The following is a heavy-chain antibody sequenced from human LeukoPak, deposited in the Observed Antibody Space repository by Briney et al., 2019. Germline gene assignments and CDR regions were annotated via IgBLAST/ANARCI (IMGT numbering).Heavy chain of an antibody. CDR2: ISGSGGST. J-gene: IGHJ4*02. CDR1: GFTFSSYA. Sequence: PGGSLRLSCAASGFTFSSYAMSWVRQAPGKGLEWVSAISGSGGSTYYADSVKGRFTISRDNSKNTLYLQMNSLRVEDTAVYYCAKALRYSSSSGSNYWGQGTLVTVSS. V-gene: IGHV3-23*01. D-gene: IGHD6-6*01. CDR3: AKALRYSSSSGSNY.